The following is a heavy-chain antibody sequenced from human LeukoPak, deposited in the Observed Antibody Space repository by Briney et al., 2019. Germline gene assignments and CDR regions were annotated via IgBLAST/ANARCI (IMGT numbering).Heavy chain of an antibody. CDR3: ARDRSRFLDY. Sequence: GRSLRLSCAASGFTFRSSGMHWVRQPPGKGLEWVAVIYYDGSNKLYADSVKGRFTISRDNSKNMVYLQMNSLRADDTAVYYCARDRSRFLDYRGQGTLVTVSS. V-gene: IGHV3-33*01. CDR2: IYYDGSNK. CDR1: GFTFRSSG. D-gene: IGHD3-3*01. J-gene: IGHJ4*02.